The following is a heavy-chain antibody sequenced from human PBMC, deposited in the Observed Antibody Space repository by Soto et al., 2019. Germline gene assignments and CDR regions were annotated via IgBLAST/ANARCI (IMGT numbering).Heavy chain of an antibody. Sequence: QVQLQESGPGLVKPSQTLSLTCTVSGGSIRGDDYYWSWIRQPPGKGLEWIGYIYYSGSTYYNPSLQSRVTISVDTSKNQFSLKLSSVTAADTAVYYCASGWIHLWAWGQGTLVTVSS. D-gene: IGHD5-18*01. V-gene: IGHV4-30-4*01. J-gene: IGHJ5*02. CDR3: ASGWIHLWA. CDR2: IYYSGST. CDR1: GGSIRGDDYY.